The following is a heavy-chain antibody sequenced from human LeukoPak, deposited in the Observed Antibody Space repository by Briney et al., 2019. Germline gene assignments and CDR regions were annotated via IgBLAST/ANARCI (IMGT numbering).Heavy chain of an antibody. CDR1: GYSISSGYY. CDR3: ARLTGGSVVFDY. D-gene: IGHD1-26*01. J-gene: IGHJ4*02. V-gene: IGHV4-38-2*01. CDR2: IYHSGST. Sequence: PSEPLSLTCAVSGYSISSGYYWGWSRQPPGKGLEGSGRIYHSGSTSYNPSIKSRVTISVDTSKNQFSLKLRSVTAADAAVYYCARLTGGSVVFDYWGQGTLVTVSS.